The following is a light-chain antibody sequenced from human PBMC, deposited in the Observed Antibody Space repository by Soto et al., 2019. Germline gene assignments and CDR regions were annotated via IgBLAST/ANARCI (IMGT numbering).Light chain of an antibody. CDR2: AAS. CDR3: QHYGTSLWT. J-gene: IGKJ1*01. Sequence: EIMLTQSPGTLSLSPGERATLSCRASQRVSSSFLAWYQQKPGQAPRLLIYAASIRATGIPDRFSGSGSGTDFTLNISRLEPAEFGMYVCQHYGTSLWTFGQGTKVEIK. CDR1: QRVSSSF. V-gene: IGKV3-20*01.